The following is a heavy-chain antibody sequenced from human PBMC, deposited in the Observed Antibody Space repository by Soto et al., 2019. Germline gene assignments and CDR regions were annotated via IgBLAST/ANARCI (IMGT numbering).Heavy chain of an antibody. CDR1: GYTFTSFY. J-gene: IGHJ1*01. D-gene: IGHD2-21*01. V-gene: IGHV1-46*01. CDR3: ARGLPSGDY. CDR2: INPNGGST. Sequence: QVQLVQSGAEVKNPGASVKVSCKASGYTFTSFYIHWVRQAPAQGLEWMSIINPNGGSTNYAQNLQGRVTLTRDTSTNPVYMELTSLRSEDTAVYYCARGLPSGDYWGQGTMVTVSS.